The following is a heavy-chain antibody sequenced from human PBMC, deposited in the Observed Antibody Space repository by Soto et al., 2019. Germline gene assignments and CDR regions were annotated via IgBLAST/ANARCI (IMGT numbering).Heavy chain of an antibody. CDR3: VRGVDSSFNY. D-gene: IGHD6-13*01. CDR1: GDSVASNRAT. Sequence: PSQTLSLTCVISGDSVASNRATWNWVRQSPSRGLEWLGRTYYRSKWRNDYALSVNSRITINPDTSKNQLSLQLSSVTPDDTAIYYCVRGVDSSFNYWGQVTRVTVCS. CDR2: TYYRSKWRN. J-gene: IGHJ4*02. V-gene: IGHV6-1*01.